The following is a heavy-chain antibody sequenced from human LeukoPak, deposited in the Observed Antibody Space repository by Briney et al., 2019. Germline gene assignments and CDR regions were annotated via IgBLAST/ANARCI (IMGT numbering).Heavy chain of an antibody. J-gene: IGHJ4*02. CDR1: SGSITTYY. CDR2: THHSGSA. V-gene: IGHV4-59*08. D-gene: IGHD2-2*01. Sequence: PAETLSLTCSVSSGSITTYYWNWIRQAPGKEPEWIGYTHHSGSANYNPSLKSRVTLSIDTSKDQFFLRLTSVTAADTAVYYCARLVVPEAIDFDSWGQGTLVPVSS. CDR3: ARLVVPEAIDFDS.